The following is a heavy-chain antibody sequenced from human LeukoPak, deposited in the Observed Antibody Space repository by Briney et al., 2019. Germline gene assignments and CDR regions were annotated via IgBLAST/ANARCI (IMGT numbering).Heavy chain of an antibody. J-gene: IGHJ1*01. V-gene: IGHV3-74*01. Sequence: GGSLGLSCAASGFTLGGAWMHWVRKPPGKGLVWVSRINNDGSTTRHADSVKGRFTISRDNARNTLYLQMNSLRVEDTAVYYCARVSGPGMNEYYHLWGQGTLVTVSS. CDR2: INNDGSTT. CDR3: ARVSGPGMNEYYHL. D-gene: IGHD3-10*01. CDR1: GFTLGGAW.